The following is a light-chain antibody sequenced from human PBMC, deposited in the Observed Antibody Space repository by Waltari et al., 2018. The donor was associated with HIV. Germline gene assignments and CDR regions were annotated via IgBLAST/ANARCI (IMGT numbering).Light chain of an antibody. Sequence: QSALTQPASVSGSPGQSLTISCTGPSSDVGGYNYVSWYQQHPGKAPKLIIYDVSNRPSGVSNRFSGSKSGNTASLTISGLQAEDEADYYCSSYTSSSTFWVFGGGTKLTVL. J-gene: IGLJ3*02. CDR1: SSDVGGYNY. CDR3: SSYTSSSTFWV. CDR2: DVS. V-gene: IGLV2-14*03.